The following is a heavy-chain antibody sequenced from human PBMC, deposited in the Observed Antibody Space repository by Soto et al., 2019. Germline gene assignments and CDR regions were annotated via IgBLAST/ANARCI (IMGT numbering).Heavy chain of an antibody. CDR2: ISGSGDST. CDR3: AKDKLAVAVAAPFDY. J-gene: IGHJ4*02. Sequence: GGSLRLSCAASGFTFSTYSMNWVRQAPGKGLEWVSAISGSGDSTYYADSVKGRFTISRDNSKNTLYLQMNSLRAEDTAVYYCAKDKLAVAVAAPFDYWGQGTLVTVSS. D-gene: IGHD6-19*01. CDR1: GFTFSTYS. V-gene: IGHV3-23*01.